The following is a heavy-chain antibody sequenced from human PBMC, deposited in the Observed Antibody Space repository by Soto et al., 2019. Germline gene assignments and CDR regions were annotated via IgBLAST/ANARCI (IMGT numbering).Heavy chain of an antibody. D-gene: IGHD6-13*01. CDR3: AKVADSSSWYAPFDY. CDR2: ISGSGGST. V-gene: IGHV3-23*01. J-gene: IGHJ4*02. CDR1: GFTFSSYA. Sequence: EVQLLESGGGLVQPGGSLRLSCAASGFTFSSYAMSWVRQAPGKGLEWVSAISGSGGSTYYADSVKGRFTISRDNSKHTRYLQRNSLRAEDPAVSYCAKVADSSSWYAPFDYWGQGTLVTVSS.